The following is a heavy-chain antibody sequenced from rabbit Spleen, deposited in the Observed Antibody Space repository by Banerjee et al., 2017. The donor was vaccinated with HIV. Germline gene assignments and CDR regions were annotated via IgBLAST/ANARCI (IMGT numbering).Heavy chain of an antibody. V-gene: IGHV1S40*01. Sequence: QSLEESGGDLVKPGASLTLTCIASGVSFSGSSYMCWVRQAPGKGLEWIACIEGGSSSFTYFATWAQGRFTCSKTSSTTVTLQMTSLTAADTATYFCVREVAAKFSLWGQGTLVTVS. CDR2: IEGGSSSFT. CDR3: VREVAAKFSL. D-gene: IGHD4-1*01. CDR1: GVSFSGSSY. J-gene: IGHJ4*01.